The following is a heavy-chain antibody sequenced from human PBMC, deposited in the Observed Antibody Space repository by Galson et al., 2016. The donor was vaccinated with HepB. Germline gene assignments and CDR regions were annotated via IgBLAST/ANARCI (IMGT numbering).Heavy chain of an antibody. Sequence: SVKVSCKASGGTLSSYDISWVRQAPGQGLEWMGGIIPIYDTANYAQKFQGRVKITADKSTSTVYMGLSSLTSEDTAVYYCARDGIVVVGLDAFDIWGQGTVVTVSS. CDR3: ARDGIVVVGLDAFDI. D-gene: IGHD2-15*01. J-gene: IGHJ3*02. CDR2: IIPIYDTA. CDR1: GGTLSSYD. V-gene: IGHV1-69*06.